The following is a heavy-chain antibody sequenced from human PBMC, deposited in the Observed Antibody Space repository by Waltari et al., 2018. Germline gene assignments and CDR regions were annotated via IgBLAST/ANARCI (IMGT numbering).Heavy chain of an antibody. Sequence: EVQLVESGGVVVQPGGSLRLSCAASGFTFDDYAMHWVRQAPGKGLEWVSLISWDGGRTNYADSVKGRFTISRDNSKNSLYLQMNSLRAEDTALYYCAKDQYSSGWYGADYWGQGTLVTVSS. CDR1: GFTFDDYA. CDR2: ISWDGGRT. V-gene: IGHV3-43D*04. D-gene: IGHD6-19*01. CDR3: AKDQYSSGWYGADY. J-gene: IGHJ4*02.